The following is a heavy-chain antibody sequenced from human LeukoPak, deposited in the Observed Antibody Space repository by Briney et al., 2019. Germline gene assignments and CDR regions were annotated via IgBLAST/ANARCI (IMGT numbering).Heavy chain of an antibody. J-gene: IGHJ3*02. D-gene: IGHD3-10*01. CDR3: ARARGDLTPYDI. Sequence: GESLKISCKGSGYRFPNHWIGWVRQMPGVGLEWMGIIYPGDSGARYSPSFQGQVTISADKSISTAFLQWSSLKASDTAMYYCARARGDLTPYDIWGQGTMITVSS. CDR1: GYRFPNHW. CDR2: IYPGDSGA. V-gene: IGHV5-51*01.